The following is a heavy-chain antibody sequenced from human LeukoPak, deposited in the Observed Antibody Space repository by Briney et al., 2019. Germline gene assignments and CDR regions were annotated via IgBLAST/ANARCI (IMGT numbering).Heavy chain of an antibody. Sequence: ASVKVSCKASGYTFTSYYMHWVRQAPGQGLEWMGIINPSGGSTSYAQKFQGRVTMTRDMFTSTVYMELSSLRSEDTAVYYCARDKGCSSTSCYIGDNWFDPWGQGTLVTVSS. D-gene: IGHD2-2*02. J-gene: IGHJ5*02. CDR3: ARDKGCSSTSCYIGDNWFDP. CDR2: INPSGGST. CDR1: GYTFTSYY. V-gene: IGHV1-46*01.